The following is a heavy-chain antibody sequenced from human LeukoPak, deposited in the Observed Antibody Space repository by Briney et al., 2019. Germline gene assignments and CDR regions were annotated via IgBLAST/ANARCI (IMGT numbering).Heavy chain of an antibody. CDR2: ISAYNGNT. CDR3: ARGQTVTGTLYFDY. V-gene: IGHV1-18*01. J-gene: IGHJ4*02. Sequence: ASVKVSCKASGYTFASYGISWVRQAPGQGLEWMGWISAYNGNTNYAQKLQGRVTMTTDTSTSTAYMELRSLRSDDTAVYYCARGQTVTGTLYFDYWGQGTLVTVSS. CDR1: GYTFASYG. D-gene: IGHD4-17*01.